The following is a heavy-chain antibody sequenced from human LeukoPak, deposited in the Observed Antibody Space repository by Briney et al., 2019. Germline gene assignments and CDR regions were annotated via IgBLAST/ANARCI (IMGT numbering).Heavy chain of an antibody. CDR3: ARIMLGLHMAAAGLDY. J-gene: IGHJ4*02. CDR2: ISSSSSYT. CDR1: GFTFSDYY. Sequence: GGSLRLSCAASGFTFSDYYMSWLRQAPGKGLEWVSYISSSSSYTNYADSVKGRFTISRDNAKNSLYLQMNSLRAEDTAVYYCARIMLGLHMAAAGLDYWGQGTLVTVSS. V-gene: IGHV3-11*06. D-gene: IGHD6-13*01.